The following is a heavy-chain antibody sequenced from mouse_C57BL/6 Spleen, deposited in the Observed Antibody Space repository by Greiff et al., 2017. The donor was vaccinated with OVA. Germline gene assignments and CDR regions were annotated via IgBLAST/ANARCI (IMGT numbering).Heavy chain of an antibody. CDR2: ISSGGSYT. Sequence: EVKLVESGGDLVKPGGSLKLSCAASGFTFSSYGMSWVRQTPDKRLEWVATISSGGSYTYYPDSVKGRFTISSDNAKNTLYLQMSSLKSEDTAMYYCARILYAPYAMDYWGQGTSVTVSS. D-gene: IGHD1-1*01. J-gene: IGHJ4*01. CDR3: ARILYAPYAMDY. V-gene: IGHV5-6*01. CDR1: GFTFSSYG.